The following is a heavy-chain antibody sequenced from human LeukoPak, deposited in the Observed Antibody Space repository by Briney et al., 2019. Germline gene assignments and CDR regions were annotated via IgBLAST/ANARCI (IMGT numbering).Heavy chain of an antibody. D-gene: IGHD4-17*01. CDR2: ISAHNGNT. V-gene: IGHV1-18*01. CDR1: GYTFTNYD. CDR3: ARLAYGASYIDS. J-gene: IGHJ4*02. Sequence: GASVKVSCKASGYTFTNYDINWVRQAPGQGLEWMGWISAHNGNTNYAQKLQGRVTITTDTSTSTAHMEMRSLRSDDTAVYYCARLAYGASYIDSWGQGTLVTVSS.